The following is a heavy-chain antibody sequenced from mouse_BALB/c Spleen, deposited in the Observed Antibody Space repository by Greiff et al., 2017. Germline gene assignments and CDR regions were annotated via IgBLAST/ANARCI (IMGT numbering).Heavy chain of an antibody. CDR3: ARSGDYGYDEEKNYFDY. CDR2: INPGSGGT. D-gene: IGHD2-2*01. V-gene: IGHV1-54*01. J-gene: IGHJ2*01. CDR1: GYAFTNYL. Sequence: VQLQQSGAELVRPGTSVKVSCTASGYAFTNYLIEWVQQRPGQGLEWIGVINPGSGGTNYNGKFKGKATLTADKSSSTAYMQLSSLTSEDSAVYICARSGDYGYDEEKNYFDYWGQGTTLTVSS.